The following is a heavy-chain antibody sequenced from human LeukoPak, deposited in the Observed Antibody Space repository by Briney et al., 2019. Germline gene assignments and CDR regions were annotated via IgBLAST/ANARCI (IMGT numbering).Heavy chain of an antibody. D-gene: IGHD4-23*01. CDR3: ARDYGGSSPFDY. CDR2: ISSSGSTI. J-gene: IGHJ4*02. CDR1: GFTFSSYE. V-gene: IGHV3-48*03. Sequence: GGSLRLSCAASGFTFSSYEMHWVRQAPGKGLEWVTYISSSGSTIYYADSVKGRFTISRDNAKNSLYLQMNSLRAEDTAVYYCARDYGGSSPFDYWGQGTLVTVSS.